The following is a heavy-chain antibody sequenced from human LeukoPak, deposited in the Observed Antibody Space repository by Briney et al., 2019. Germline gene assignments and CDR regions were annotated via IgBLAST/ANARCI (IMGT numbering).Heavy chain of an antibody. J-gene: IGHJ4*02. CDR3: AREGIVGSTRDY. CDR1: GFTVSSNY. D-gene: IGHD1-26*01. CDR2: IYSGGST. Sequence: GGSLRLSCAAPGFTVSSNYMSWVRQAPGKGLEWVSIIYSGGSTYYADSVKGRFTISRDNSKNTLYLQMNSPRAEDTAVYYCAREGIVGSTRDYWGQGTLVTVSS. V-gene: IGHV3-53*01.